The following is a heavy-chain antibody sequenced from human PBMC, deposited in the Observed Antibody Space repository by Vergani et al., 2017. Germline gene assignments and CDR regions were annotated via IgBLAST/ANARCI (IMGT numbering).Heavy chain of an antibody. CDR2: INPNSGGT. D-gene: IGHD1-26*01. CDR1: GYTFTGYY. J-gene: IGHJ6*03. Sequence: VQLVESGAEVKKPGASVKVSCKASGYTFTGYYMHWVRQAPGQGLAWMGWINPNSGGTNYAQKFQGRVTITADKSTSTAYMELSSLRSEDTAVYYCARDSRGTQYYYYYYMDVWGKGTTVTVSS. V-gene: IGHV1-2*02. CDR3: ARDSRGTQYYYYYYMDV.